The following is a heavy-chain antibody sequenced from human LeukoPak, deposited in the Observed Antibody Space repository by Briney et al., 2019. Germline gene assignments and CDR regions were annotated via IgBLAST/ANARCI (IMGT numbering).Heavy chain of an antibody. Sequence: ASVKASCKTSGYTFTYYVISWVRQAPGQGLEWMGWINAHNGNTNDAQKFQGRVTMTTDTSTSTAYMELRSLRSDDTAVYYCARGEKPYDYWGQGTLVSVSS. D-gene: IGHD1-26*01. J-gene: IGHJ4*02. CDR3: ARGEKPYDY. CDR1: GYTFTYYV. CDR2: INAHNGNT. V-gene: IGHV1-18*01.